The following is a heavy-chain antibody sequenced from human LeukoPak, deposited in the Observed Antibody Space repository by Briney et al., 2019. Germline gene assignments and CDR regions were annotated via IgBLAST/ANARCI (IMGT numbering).Heavy chain of an antibody. V-gene: IGHV4-30-2*01. Sequence: SETLSLTCTVSGGSISSGGYYWSWIRQPPGKGLEWIGYIYHSGSTYYNPSLKSRVTISVDRSKNQFSLKLSSVTAADTAVYYCASFSSSWPYFDYWGQGTLVTVSS. CDR1: GGSISSGGYY. CDR2: IYHSGST. D-gene: IGHD6-13*01. CDR3: ASFSSSWPYFDY. J-gene: IGHJ4*02.